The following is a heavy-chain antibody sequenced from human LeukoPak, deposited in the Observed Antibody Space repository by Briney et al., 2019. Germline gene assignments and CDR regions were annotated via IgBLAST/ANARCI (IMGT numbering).Heavy chain of an antibody. CDR2: VVPNSGGT. Sequence: ASVKVSCKASGYTFSFYYIHWLRQAPGQGLEWIGWVVPNSGGTNYAQKFRDRVTMTRDTSIDTAYMELSSLTYDDTAVYYCARGVLLQGRGAFDIWGQGTMVTVSS. V-gene: IGHV1-2*02. D-gene: IGHD2-15*01. CDR1: GYTFSFYY. CDR3: ARGVLLQGRGAFDI. J-gene: IGHJ3*02.